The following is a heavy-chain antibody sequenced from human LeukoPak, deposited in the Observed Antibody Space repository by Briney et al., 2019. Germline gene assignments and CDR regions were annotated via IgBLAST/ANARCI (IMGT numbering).Heavy chain of an antibody. J-gene: IGHJ4*02. CDR2: INHSGST. CDR1: GGSFSGYY. Sequence: SETLSLTCAVYGGSFSGYYWSWIRQPPGKGLEWIGEINHSGSTNYNPSLKSRVTISVDTSKNQFSLKLSSVTAADTAVYYCARGAIKYYYGSGSSKTFDYWGQGTLVTVSS. D-gene: IGHD3-10*01. CDR3: ARGAIKYYYGSGSSKTFDY. V-gene: IGHV4-34*01.